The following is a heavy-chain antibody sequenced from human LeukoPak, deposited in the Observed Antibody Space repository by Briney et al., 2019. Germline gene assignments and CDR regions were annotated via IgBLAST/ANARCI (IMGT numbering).Heavy chain of an antibody. CDR1: GFTFSSYS. CDR2: ISSSSSYI. J-gene: IGHJ4*02. D-gene: IGHD6-13*01. CDR3: ARVGGAAGTAAAGFDI. Sequence: PGGSLRLSCAASGFTFSSYSMNWVRQAPGKGLEWVSSISSSSSYIYYADSVKGRFTISRDNAKNSLYLQMNSLRAEDTAVYYCARVGGAAGTAAAGFDIWGQGSLVTVSS. V-gene: IGHV3-21*01.